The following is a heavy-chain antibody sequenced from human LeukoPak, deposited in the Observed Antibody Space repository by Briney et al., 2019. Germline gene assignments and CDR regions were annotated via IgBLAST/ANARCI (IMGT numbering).Heavy chain of an antibody. V-gene: IGHV3-23*01. CDR1: GFTFCIYG. CDR2: ISGCGGST. Sequence: GGSLRLSCAASGFTFCIYGMSCVREAPGKGVEWVSAISGCGGSTYYADSVEGRFTISRDNSKNTLYLQMNSLRPEDTAVYYCAKFRFAYSGYEGFHYWGQGPLVTVS. J-gene: IGHJ4*02. CDR3: AKFRFAYSGYEGFHY. D-gene: IGHD5-12*01.